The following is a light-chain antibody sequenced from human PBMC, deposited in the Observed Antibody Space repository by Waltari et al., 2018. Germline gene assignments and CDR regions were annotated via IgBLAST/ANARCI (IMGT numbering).Light chain of an antibody. Sequence: GQRATRSCTASQSVSSSLAWYQQKPGQAPRLLIYDASNRATGIPARFSGSGSGTDFTLTISSLEPEDFVVYYCQQRINWPITFGQGTRLEIK. J-gene: IGKJ5*01. CDR2: DAS. V-gene: IGKV3-11*01. CDR3: QQRINWPIT. CDR1: QSVSSS.